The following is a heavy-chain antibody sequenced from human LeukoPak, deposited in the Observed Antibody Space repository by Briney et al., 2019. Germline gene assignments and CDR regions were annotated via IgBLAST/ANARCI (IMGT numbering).Heavy chain of an antibody. CDR3: ARHFRYYDILTGYYPEYFQH. CDR1: GGSISSYY. J-gene: IGHJ1*01. D-gene: IGHD3-9*01. V-gene: IGHV4-59*08. Sequence: SETLSLTCTVSGGSISSYYWSWIRQPPGKGLEWIGYIYYSGSTNYNPSLKSRVTISVDTSKNQFSLKLSSVTAADTAVYYCARHFRYYDILTGYYPEYFQHWGQGTLVTVSS. CDR2: IYYSGST.